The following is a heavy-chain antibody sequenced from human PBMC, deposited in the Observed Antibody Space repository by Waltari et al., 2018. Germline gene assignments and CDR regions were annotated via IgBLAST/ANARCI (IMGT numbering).Heavy chain of an antibody. Sequence: QLQLQESGPGLVKPSETLSLTCTVSGGSISSSSYYRGWIRQPPGKGLEWIGSIYYSGSTYYNPSLKSRVTISVDTSKNQFSLKLSSVTAADTAVYYCARSIAARKFDYWGQGTLVTVSS. CDR3: ARSIAARKFDY. D-gene: IGHD6-6*01. CDR2: IYYSGST. CDR1: GGSISSSSYY. J-gene: IGHJ4*02. V-gene: IGHV4-39*01.